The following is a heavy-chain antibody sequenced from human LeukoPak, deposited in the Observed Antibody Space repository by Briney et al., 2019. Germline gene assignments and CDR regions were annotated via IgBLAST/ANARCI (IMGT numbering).Heavy chain of an antibody. CDR2: IKSDGST. J-gene: IGHJ5*02. CDR3: ARAVTYFYGSVTYDWFDP. Sequence: GGSLRLSCAASGFTFSSYVMHWVRQTPGKGLVWVSRIKSDGSTIYADSVKGRFTISRDNARNTLYLQMNSLRVEDTAMYYCARAVTYFYGSVTYDWFDPWGQGTLVTVSS. V-gene: IGHV3-74*01. CDR1: GFTFSSYV. D-gene: IGHD3-10*01.